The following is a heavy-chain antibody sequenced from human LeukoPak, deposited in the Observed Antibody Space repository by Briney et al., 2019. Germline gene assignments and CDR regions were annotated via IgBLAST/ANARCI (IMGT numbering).Heavy chain of an antibody. D-gene: IGHD3-22*01. V-gene: IGHV4-39*01. CDR2: VYYSGST. Sequence: PSETLSLTCTVSGDSICTSSYYWGWIRQPPGKGLEWLGSVYYSGSTYYNPSLKSRVTISVDTSKNQFSLNLYSVTAADTAVFYCARSYYYDYRQIDYWGQGTLVTVSS. CDR1: GDSICTSSYY. J-gene: IGHJ4*02. CDR3: ARSYYYDYRQIDY.